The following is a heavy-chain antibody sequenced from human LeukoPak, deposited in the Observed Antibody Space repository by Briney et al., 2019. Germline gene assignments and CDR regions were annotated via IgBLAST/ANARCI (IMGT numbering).Heavy chain of an antibody. CDR3: AKGFRTVTAVKGGMDV. V-gene: IGHV3-30*02. CDR1: GFTFSSYG. Sequence: GGSLRLSCAASGFTFSSYGMHWVRQAPGKGLEWVAFIRYDGSNKYYADSVKGRFTISRDNSKNTLYLQMNSLRAEDTAVYYCAKGFRTVTAVKGGMDVWGRGTTVTVSS. J-gene: IGHJ6*02. D-gene: IGHD4-17*01. CDR2: IRYDGSNK.